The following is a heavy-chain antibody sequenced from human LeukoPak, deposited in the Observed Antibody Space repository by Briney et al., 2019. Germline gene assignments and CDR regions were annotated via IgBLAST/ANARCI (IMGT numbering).Heavy chain of an antibody. J-gene: IGHJ4*02. CDR3: AGDYGSGSYRFDY. CDR2: VYYSERT. D-gene: IGHD3-10*01. V-gene: IGHV4-59*12. Sequence: PSETLSLTCTFSGVSITSYSWSWVRQPPGRGLEWIGYVYYSERTTYNPSLKSRITISLDTSKNQFSLRLTSVTAADTAVYYCAGDYGSGSYRFDYWGQGTLVTVSS. CDR1: GVSITSYS.